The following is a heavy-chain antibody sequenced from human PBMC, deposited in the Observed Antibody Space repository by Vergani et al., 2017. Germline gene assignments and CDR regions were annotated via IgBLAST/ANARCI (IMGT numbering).Heavy chain of an antibody. CDR3: ARVPLEYSSSSGWLNWFDP. D-gene: IGHD6-6*01. CDR1: GGSISSGSYY. V-gene: IGHV4-61*02. Sequence: QVQLQESGPGLVKPSQTLSLTCTVSGGSISSGSYYWSWIRQPAGKGLEWIGPIYTSGSTNYNPSLKSRVTISVDTSKNQFSLKLSSVTAADTAVYYCARVPLEYSSSSGWLNWFDPWGQGTLVTVSS. J-gene: IGHJ5*02. CDR2: IYTSGST.